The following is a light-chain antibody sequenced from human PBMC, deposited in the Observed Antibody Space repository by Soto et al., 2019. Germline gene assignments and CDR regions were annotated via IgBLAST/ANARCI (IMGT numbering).Light chain of an antibody. CDR3: SSYAGSNNFRV. CDR2: EVN. V-gene: IGLV2-8*01. J-gene: IGLJ1*01. CDR1: SSDVGGYNY. Sequence: QSALTQPPSASGSPGQSVTISCTGTSSDVGGYNYVSWYQQHPGKAPKLMIYEVNKRPSGVPDRFSGSKSANTASLTVSGLQAEDEADYYCSSYAGSNNFRVFGTGTQLTVL.